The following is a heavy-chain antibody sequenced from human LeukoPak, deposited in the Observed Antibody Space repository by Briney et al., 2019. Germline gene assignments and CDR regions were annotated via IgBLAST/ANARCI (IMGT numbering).Heavy chain of an antibody. Sequence: QSGGSLRLSCAASGFTFSSYAMSWVRQAPGKGLEWVSAISGSGGSTYYADSVKGRFTISRDNSKNTLYLQMNSLRAEDTAVYYCARDKLWSGELFKGDWFDPWGQGTLVTVSS. J-gene: IGHJ5*02. CDR3: ARDKLWSGELFKGDWFDP. CDR2: ISGSGGST. V-gene: IGHV3-23*01. D-gene: IGHD3-10*01. CDR1: GFTFSSYA.